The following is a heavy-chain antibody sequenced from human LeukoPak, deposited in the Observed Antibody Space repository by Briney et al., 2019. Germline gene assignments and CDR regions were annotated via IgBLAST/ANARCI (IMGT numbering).Heavy chain of an antibody. V-gene: IGHV4-34*01. Sequence: PSETLSLTCAVYGGSFSGYYWSWIRQPPGKGLEWIGEINHSGSTNYNPSLKSRVIISVDTSKNQFSLKLSSVTAADTAVYYCARDDRPIHYWGQGTLVTVSS. J-gene: IGHJ4*02. CDR2: INHSGST. CDR1: GGSFSGYY. CDR3: ARDDRPIHY. D-gene: IGHD3-9*01.